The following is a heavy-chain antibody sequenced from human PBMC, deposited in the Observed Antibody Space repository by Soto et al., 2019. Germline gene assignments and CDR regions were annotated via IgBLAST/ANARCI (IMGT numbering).Heavy chain of an antibody. J-gene: IGHJ5*02. Sequence: PGGSLRLSCAASGFTFSSYSMNWVRQAPGKGLEWVSSISSSSSYIYYADSVKGRFTISRDNAKNSLYLQMNSLRAEDTAVYYCARGNDILTGYYEAPIRTWGQGTLVTVSS. CDR1: GFTFSSYS. CDR2: ISSSSSYI. CDR3: ARGNDILTGYYEAPIRT. V-gene: IGHV3-21*01. D-gene: IGHD3-9*01.